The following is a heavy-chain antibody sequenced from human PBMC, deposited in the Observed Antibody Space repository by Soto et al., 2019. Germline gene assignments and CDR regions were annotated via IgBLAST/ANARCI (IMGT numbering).Heavy chain of an antibody. V-gene: IGHV3-74*01. Sequence: EVQLVESGGGLFQPGGSLSLSGEASGFTFSTYWMHWVRQPPGQGLVWLSRINADGRTTNYADSVRGRFTISRDNAKNTLFLQVNSLRAEDTAVYYCATAGQFRFDNWGQGALVTVSS. CDR3: ATAGQFRFDN. D-gene: IGHD2-21*01. CDR1: GFTFSTYW. CDR2: INADGRTT. J-gene: IGHJ4*02.